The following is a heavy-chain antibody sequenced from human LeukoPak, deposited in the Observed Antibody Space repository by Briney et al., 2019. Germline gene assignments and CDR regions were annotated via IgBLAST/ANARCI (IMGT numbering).Heavy chain of an antibody. Sequence: SETLSLTCAVYGGSFSGYYWSWIRQPPGKGLEWIGEINHSGSTNYNPSLKSRVTISVDTSKNQFSLKLSSVTAADTAVYYCARLGSIGYWGQGTLVTVSS. J-gene: IGHJ4*02. CDR3: ARLGSIGY. CDR2: INHSGST. D-gene: IGHD1-26*01. CDR1: GGSFSGYY. V-gene: IGHV4-34*01.